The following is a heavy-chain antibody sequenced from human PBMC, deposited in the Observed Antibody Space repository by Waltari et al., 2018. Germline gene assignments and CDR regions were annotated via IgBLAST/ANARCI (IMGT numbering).Heavy chain of an antibody. CDR3: AREGGLDDILTGYDH. J-gene: IGHJ5*02. CDR2: INTSSGGT. V-gene: IGHV1-2*02. Sequence: VQLVQSGAEVKRPGASVKVSCTASGYTFTGYYIHWVRQAPGQGFEWRGWINTSSGGTTYGQKFQGRVTMTRDTSISTAYMEVNRLRSDDTAVYYCAREGGLDDILTGYDHWGQGTLVSVSS. CDR1: GYTFTGYY. D-gene: IGHD3-9*01.